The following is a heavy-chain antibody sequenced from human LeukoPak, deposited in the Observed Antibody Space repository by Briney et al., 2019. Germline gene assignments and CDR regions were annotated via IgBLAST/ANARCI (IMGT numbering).Heavy chain of an antibody. V-gene: IGHV1-2*02. CDR3: ARDCSGGSCYSRGDY. Sequence: GASVTVSCKSSGYTFTGYYMHWVRQAPGQGLEWMGWINPNSGGTNYAQKFQGRVTMTRDTSISTAYMELSRLRSDDTAVYYCARDCSGGSCYSRGDYWGQGTLVTVSS. CDR2: INPNSGGT. CDR1: GYTFTGYY. D-gene: IGHD2-15*01. J-gene: IGHJ4*02.